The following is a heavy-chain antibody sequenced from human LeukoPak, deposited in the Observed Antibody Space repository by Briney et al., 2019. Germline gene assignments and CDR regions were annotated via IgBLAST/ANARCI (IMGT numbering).Heavy chain of an antibody. Sequence: SETLSLTCAVYGGSFSGYYWSWIRQSPGKGLEWIGEINHSGSTNYNPSLKSRVTISVDTSKNQFSLKLSSVTAADTAVYYCARALRYYYDSGYYFDYWGQGTLVTVSS. D-gene: IGHD3-22*01. CDR2: INHSGST. CDR3: ARALRYYYDSGYYFDY. J-gene: IGHJ4*02. CDR1: GGSFSGYY. V-gene: IGHV4-34*01.